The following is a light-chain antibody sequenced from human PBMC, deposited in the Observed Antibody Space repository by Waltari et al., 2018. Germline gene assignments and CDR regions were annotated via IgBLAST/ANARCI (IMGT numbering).Light chain of an antibody. Sequence: DIQMTQSPSTLSASVGDRVTISCRASQSVGTRLAWYQQKPGKAPKLLIYMASSLESGVPSRFSGSGSGTEFTLTISSLQPDDFATYSCQQYSSFSTFGQGTKL. CDR3: QQYSSFST. CDR2: MAS. V-gene: IGKV1-5*03. CDR1: QSVGTR. J-gene: IGKJ2*01.